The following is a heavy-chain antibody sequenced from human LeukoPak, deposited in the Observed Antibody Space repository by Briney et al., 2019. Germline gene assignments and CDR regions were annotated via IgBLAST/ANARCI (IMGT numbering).Heavy chain of an antibody. CDR1: GYSFTSYW. D-gene: IGHD2-15*01. J-gene: IGHJ3*02. CDR3: ARNVVEATGRPNDVFDI. V-gene: IGHV5-51*01. Sequence: GESLKISCWGSGYSFTSYWIGWVRQMPGKGLEWMGVIYPGESDTRYSPSFQGQVTISADKSISTAYLRWSSLKASDTAMYYCARNVVEATGRPNDVFDIWGQGTMVTVS. CDR2: IYPGESDT.